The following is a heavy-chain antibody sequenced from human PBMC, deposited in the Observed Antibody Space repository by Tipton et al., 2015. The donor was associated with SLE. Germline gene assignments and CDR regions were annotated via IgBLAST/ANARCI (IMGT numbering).Heavy chain of an antibody. CDR1: GFTFNNYA. CDR3: AKNRASSVWTNFDY. V-gene: IGHV3-23*03. Sequence: LRLSCVTSGFTFNNYAMTWVRRAPGKGMEWVSVIYSDGSSTYYADSVKGRFTISRDNSKNTLYLQMNSLRVEDTAVYYCAKNRASSVWTNFDYWGQGTLVTVSS. CDR2: IYSDGSST. D-gene: IGHD6-25*01. J-gene: IGHJ4*02.